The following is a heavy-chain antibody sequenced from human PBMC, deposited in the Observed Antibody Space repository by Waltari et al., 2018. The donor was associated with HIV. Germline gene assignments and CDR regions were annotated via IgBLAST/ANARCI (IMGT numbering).Heavy chain of an antibody. D-gene: IGHD6-19*01. V-gene: IGHV1-8*01. CDR1: GYTFSSHD. J-gene: IGHJ1*01. Sequence: QVQLVQSGAEVKKPGASVKVSCKASGYTFSSHDINWVRQATGQGLEWMGWMNPNGGNTGYARKFQGRVSMTRNTSISTAYMEMSSLRSEDTAVYYCARGIEVAGTEFQHWGQGTLVTVSS. CDR2: MNPNGGNT. CDR3: ARGIEVAGTEFQH.